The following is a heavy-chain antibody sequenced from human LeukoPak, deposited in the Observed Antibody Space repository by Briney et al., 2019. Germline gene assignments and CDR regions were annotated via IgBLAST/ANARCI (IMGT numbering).Heavy chain of an antibody. D-gene: IGHD3-9*01. CDR3: ARATNYDIRPDAFDI. Sequence: SETLSLTCTVSGVSISSYYWSWIRQPPGKGLEWVGYIYYSGSTNYNPSLKSRVTISVDTSKNQFSLKLSSVTAADTAVYYCARATNYDIRPDAFDIWGQGTMVTVSS. CDR1: GVSISSYY. V-gene: IGHV4-59*01. CDR2: IYYSGST. J-gene: IGHJ3*02.